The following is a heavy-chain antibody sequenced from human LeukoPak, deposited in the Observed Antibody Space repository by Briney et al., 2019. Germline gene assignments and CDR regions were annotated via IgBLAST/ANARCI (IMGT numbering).Heavy chain of an antibody. CDR3: AKVFKGCSSTRCYFDY. J-gene: IGHJ4*02. CDR1: GFTLSSYA. D-gene: IGHD2-2*01. V-gene: IGHV3-23*01. CDR2: ISGSGGST. Sequence: GGSLRLSCAPSGFTLSSYAMSWVRQAPGKGLEWVSAISGSGGSTYYADSVKGRFTISRQNSKSTLNLQMNSLIAEDTAVYYCAKVFKGCSSTRCYFDYWGQGTLVTVSS.